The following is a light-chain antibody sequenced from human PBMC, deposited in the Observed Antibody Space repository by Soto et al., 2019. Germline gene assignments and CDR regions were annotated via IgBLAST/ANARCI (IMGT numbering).Light chain of an antibody. CDR2: QTS. Sequence: SVLTHSPATLSSFPGDIVTLSCRAMQYINTRLAWYQHSPGQAPRLPIYQTSIRPAGIPARFSASGSGTDFTLTISDVPPDDFALYHCHQRQSWPRTFGQGTNV. CDR3: HQRQSWPRT. V-gene: IGKV3-11*01. J-gene: IGKJ1*01. CDR1: QYINTR.